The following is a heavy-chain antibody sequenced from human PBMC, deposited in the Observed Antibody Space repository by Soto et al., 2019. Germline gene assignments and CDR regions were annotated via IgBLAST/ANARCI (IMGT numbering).Heavy chain of an antibody. D-gene: IGHD6-13*01. CDR2: TRNKANSYTT. CDR3: ARARRGIAAAGEYYFDY. Sequence: EVQLVESGGGLVQPGGSLRLSCAASGFTFSDHYMDWVRQAPGKGLEWVGRTRNKANSYTTEYAASVKGRFTISRDDSKNSLYLQMNSLKTEDTAVYYCARARRGIAAAGEYYFDYWGQGPLVTVSS. J-gene: IGHJ4*02. CDR1: GFTFSDHY. V-gene: IGHV3-72*01.